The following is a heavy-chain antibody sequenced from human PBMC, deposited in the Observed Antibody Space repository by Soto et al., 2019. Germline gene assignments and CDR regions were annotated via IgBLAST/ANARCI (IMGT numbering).Heavy chain of an antibody. J-gene: IGHJ5*02. CDR2: INIGGDT. CDR3: VRGEMRSSSGHTWFDT. CDR1: GFTVRSYE. V-gene: IGHV3-13*01. Sequence: GGSLRLSCAASGFTVRSYEMHWVRQGAGKGLEWVSRINIGGDTFYSGSVKGRFTVSREDARNSAYLQMDSLRVGDTAVYYCVRGEMRSSSGHTWFDTWGQGVLVTVSS. D-gene: IGHD6-6*01.